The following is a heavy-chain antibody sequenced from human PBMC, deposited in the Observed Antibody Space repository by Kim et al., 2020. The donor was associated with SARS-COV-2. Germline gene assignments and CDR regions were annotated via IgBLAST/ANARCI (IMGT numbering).Heavy chain of an antibody. Sequence: GGSLRLSCAASGFTFSSYAMHWVRQAPGKGLEWVAVISYDGSNKYYADSVKGRFTISRDNSKNTLYLQMNSLRAEDTAVYYCARDRLAFIVGAFSSWGQGTLVTVSS. CDR3: ARDRLAFIVGAFSS. D-gene: IGHD1-26*01. J-gene: IGHJ5*02. V-gene: IGHV3-30*04. CDR2: ISYDGSNK. CDR1: GFTFSSYA.